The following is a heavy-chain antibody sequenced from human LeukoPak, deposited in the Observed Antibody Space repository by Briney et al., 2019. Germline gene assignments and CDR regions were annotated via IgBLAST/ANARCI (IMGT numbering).Heavy chain of an antibody. CDR2: INHSGST. CDR1: GGSFSGYY. D-gene: IGHD2-2*01. Sequence: ESSETLSLTCAVYGGSFSGYYWSWIRQPPGKGLEWIGEINHSGSTNYNPSLKSRVTISVDTSENQFSLKLSSVTAADTAVYYCARWPQRRGWFDPWGQGTLVTVSS. CDR3: ARWPQRRGWFDP. V-gene: IGHV4-34*01. J-gene: IGHJ5*02.